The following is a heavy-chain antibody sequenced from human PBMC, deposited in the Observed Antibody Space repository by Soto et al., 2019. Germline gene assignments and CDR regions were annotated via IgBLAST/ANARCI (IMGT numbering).Heavy chain of an antibody. CDR2: INLSGST. D-gene: IGHD6-19*01. V-gene: IGHV4-34*01. CDR3: ARRSGSSGWYDFFDY. Sequence: LQQWGAGLLKPSETLSLTCAVYGGSFSGYNWSWXXXXXXXXXXWIGEINLSGSTKYNPSLKSRVTISVDTSKNQFSLKLSSVTAADTAVYYCARRSGSSGWYDFFDYWGQGTLVTASS. J-gene: IGHJ4*02. CDR1: GGSFSGYN.